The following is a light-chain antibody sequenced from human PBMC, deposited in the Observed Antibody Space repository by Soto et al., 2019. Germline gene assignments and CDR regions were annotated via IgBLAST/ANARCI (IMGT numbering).Light chain of an antibody. CDR2: DVS. J-gene: IGLJ1*01. Sequence: QSVLTQPRSVSRSPGHAVTISCAGTSSDVGAYNYVSWYQQHPGKAPKLMISDVSERPSGVPDRFSGSKSGNTASLTISGLQGEDEADYYCCSYAGSSRVFGNGTKVTAL. CDR1: SSDVGAYNY. V-gene: IGLV2-11*01. CDR3: CSYAGSSRV.